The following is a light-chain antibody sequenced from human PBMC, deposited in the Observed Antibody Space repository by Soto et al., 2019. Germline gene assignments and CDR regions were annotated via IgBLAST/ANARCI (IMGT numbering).Light chain of an antibody. J-gene: IGLJ1*01. CDR2: EVS. Sequence: QSALTQPASVSGSPGQSITISCIGTSSDIGSYNHVAWYQQFPGKSPKLTIYEVSSRPSGVSSRFSGSKSGNTASLTISGLQAEDEADYYCSLYTSSSTYVFGTGTKVTVL. CDR1: SSDIGSYNH. CDR3: SLYTSSSTYV. V-gene: IGLV2-14*01.